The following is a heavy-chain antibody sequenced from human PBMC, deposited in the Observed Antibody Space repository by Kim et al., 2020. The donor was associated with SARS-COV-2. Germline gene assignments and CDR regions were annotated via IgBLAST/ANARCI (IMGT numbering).Heavy chain of an antibody. Sequence: GGSLRLSCAASGFTFSSYAMSWVRQAPGKGLEWVSAISGSGGSTYYADSVKGRFTISRDNSKNTLYLQMNSLRAEDTAVYYCAKDHGSGEDYYYGMDVWGQGTTVTVSS. D-gene: IGHD3-10*01. CDR3: AKDHGSGEDYYYGMDV. CDR1: GFTFSSYA. CDR2: ISGSGGST. V-gene: IGHV3-23*01. J-gene: IGHJ6*02.